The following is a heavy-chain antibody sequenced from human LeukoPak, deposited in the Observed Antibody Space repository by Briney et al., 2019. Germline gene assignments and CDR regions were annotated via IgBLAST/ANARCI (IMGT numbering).Heavy chain of an antibody. D-gene: IGHD2-15*01. J-gene: IGHJ4*02. V-gene: IGHV4-59*01. CDR1: GGSISSYY. CDR3: ARGVRDLGYCSSGSCYYFDY. CDR2: IYYSGST. Sequence: SETLSLTCTVSGGSISSYYWSWIRQPPGKGLEWIGYIYYSGSTNYNPSLKSRVTISVDTSKNQFSLKLSSVTAADTAVYYCARGVRDLGYCSSGSCYYFDYWGQGTLVTVSS.